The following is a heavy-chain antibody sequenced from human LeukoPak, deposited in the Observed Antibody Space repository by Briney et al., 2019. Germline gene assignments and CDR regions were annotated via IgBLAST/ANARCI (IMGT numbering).Heavy chain of an antibody. CDR1: GFTFDDYG. CDR2: INWNGGST. D-gene: IGHD1-26*01. V-gene: IGHV3-20*04. CDR3: ASGTYYYYFDY. Sequence: GGSLRLSCAASGFTFDDYGMNWVRQAPGKGLEWVSGINWNGGSTGYADSVKGRFTISRDNAKNSLYLQVNSLRAEDTAVYYCASGTYYYYFDYWGQRTLVTVSS. J-gene: IGHJ4*02.